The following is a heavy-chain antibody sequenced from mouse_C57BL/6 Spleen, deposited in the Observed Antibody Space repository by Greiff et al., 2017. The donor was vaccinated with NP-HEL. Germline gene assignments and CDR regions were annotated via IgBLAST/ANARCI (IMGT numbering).Heavy chain of an antibody. Sequence: EVQLQQSGPELVKPGASVKISCKASGYTFTDYYMNWVKQSHGKSLEWIGDINPNNGGTSYNQKFKGKATLIVDKSSSTAYMELRSLTSEDSAVYYCARSGKLGWDYWGQGTTLTVS. CDR2: INPNNGGT. D-gene: IGHD2-2*01. CDR3: ARSGKLGWDY. CDR1: GYTFTDYY. V-gene: IGHV1-26*01. J-gene: IGHJ2*01.